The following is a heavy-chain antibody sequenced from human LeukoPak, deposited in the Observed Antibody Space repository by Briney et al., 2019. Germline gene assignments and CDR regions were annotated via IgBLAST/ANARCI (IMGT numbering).Heavy chain of an antibody. CDR2: IIPILGIA. CDR3: ARDLESSGWNFNWFDP. Sequence: SVKVSCKASGYTFTSYGISWVRQAPGQGLEWMGRIIPILGIANYAQKFQGRVTITADKSTSTAYMELSSLRSEDTAVYYCARDLESSGWNFNWFDPWGQGTLVTVSS. CDR1: GYTFTSYG. J-gene: IGHJ5*02. D-gene: IGHD6-19*01. V-gene: IGHV1-69*04.